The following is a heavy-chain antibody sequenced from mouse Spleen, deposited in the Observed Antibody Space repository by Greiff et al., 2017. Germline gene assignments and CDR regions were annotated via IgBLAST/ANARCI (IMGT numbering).Heavy chain of an antibody. CDR3: ASYYYGSSGGAMDY. J-gene: IGHJ4*01. Sequence: EVMLVESGGGLVKPGGSLKLSCAASGFTFSSYAMSWVRQTPEKRLEWVATISSGGSYTYYPDSVKGRFTISRDNAKNTLYLQMSSLRSEDTAMYYCASYYYGSSGGAMDYWGQGTSVTVSS. D-gene: IGHD1-1*01. CDR1: GFTFSSYA. V-gene: IGHV5-9-1*01. CDR2: ISSGGSYT.